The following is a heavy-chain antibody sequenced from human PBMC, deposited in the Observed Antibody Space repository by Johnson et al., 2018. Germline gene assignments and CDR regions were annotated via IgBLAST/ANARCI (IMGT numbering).Heavy chain of an antibody. CDR3: AADPLFHYECQH. Sequence: QLVESGPEVRKPGTSLKVSCKTSGFTFTRSAVQWVRQARGQRLEWIGWIVAGTGNTNYAQKFQERVTIIRDVSTSTAYMELSSLGSEATAVYYCAADPLFHYECQHWGQGTLVTVSS. D-gene: IGHD3-22*01. V-gene: IGHV1-58*01. J-gene: IGHJ1*01. CDR1: GFTFTRSA. CDR2: IVAGTGNT.